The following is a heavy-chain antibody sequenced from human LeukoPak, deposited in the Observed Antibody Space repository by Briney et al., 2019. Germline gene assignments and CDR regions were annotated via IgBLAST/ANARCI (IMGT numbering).Heavy chain of an antibody. CDR1: GFTFSDYY. V-gene: IGHV3-11*01. CDR3: ARVTYYYDSSGYYENLNQFDY. J-gene: IGHJ4*02. CDR2: ISSSGSTI. Sequence: GGSLRLSCAASGFTFSDYYMSWIRQAPGKGLEWVSYISSSGSTIYYADSVKGRFTISRDNAKNSLYLQMNSLRAEDTAVYYCARVTYYYDSSGYYENLNQFDYWGQGTLVTGSS. D-gene: IGHD3-22*01.